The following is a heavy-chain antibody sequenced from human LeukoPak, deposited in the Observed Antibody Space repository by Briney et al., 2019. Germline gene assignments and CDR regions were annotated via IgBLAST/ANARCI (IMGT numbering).Heavy chain of an antibody. CDR2: IIPIFGTA. CDR1: GGTFSSYA. D-gene: IGHD2-2*01. J-gene: IGHJ6*03. V-gene: IGHV1-69*05. Sequence: ASVKVSCKASGGTFSSYAISWVPQAPGQGLEWMGGIIPIFGTANYAQKFQGRVTITTDESTSTAYMELSSLRSEDTAVYYCAVPAAIDYYYYYYMDVWGKGTTVTVSS. CDR3: AVPAAIDYYYYYYMDV.